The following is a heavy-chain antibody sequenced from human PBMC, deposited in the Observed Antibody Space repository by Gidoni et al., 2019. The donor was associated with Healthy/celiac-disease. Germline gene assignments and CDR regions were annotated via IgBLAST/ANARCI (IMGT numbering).Heavy chain of an antibody. CDR2: IYYSGST. V-gene: IGHV4-59*01. Sequence: QVQLQESGPGLVKPSETLSLTCTVPGGSISSYYWSWIRQPPGKGLEWIRYIYYSGSTNYNPSLKSRVTISVDTSKNQFSLKLSSVTAADTAVYYCARVIAAAGTSPDYWGQGTLVTVSS. D-gene: IGHD6-13*01. CDR1: GGSISSYY. J-gene: IGHJ4*02. CDR3: ARVIAAAGTSPDY.